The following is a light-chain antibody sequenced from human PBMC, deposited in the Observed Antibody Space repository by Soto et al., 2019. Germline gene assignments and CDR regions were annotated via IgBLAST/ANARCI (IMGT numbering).Light chain of an antibody. CDR1: QSISSW. V-gene: IGKV1-5*03. Sequence: MTQSAAAVSATKKDRVTITCRASQSISSWLAWYQQKPGKAPKLLIYKASSLESGVPSSFSGSGSGTEFTLTIISLQPDDFASYYCQQYNSHPRPFGQG. CDR3: QQYNSHPRP. CDR2: KAS. J-gene: IGKJ1*01.